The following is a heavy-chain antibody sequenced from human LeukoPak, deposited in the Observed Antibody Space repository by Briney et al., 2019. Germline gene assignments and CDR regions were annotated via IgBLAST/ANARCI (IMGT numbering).Heavy chain of an antibody. V-gene: IGHV3-48*03. D-gene: IGHD3-22*01. CDR1: GFTFSSYA. Sequence: GGSLRLSCAASGFTFSSYAMNWVRQAPGKGLEWVSYISSSGSTKHYTDSVKGRFTISRDNAKNSLYLYMDSLRADDTAVYYCARDRYYDSGIFDLWGQGTMVTVSS. CDR3: ARDRYYDSGIFDL. CDR2: ISSSGSTK. J-gene: IGHJ3*01.